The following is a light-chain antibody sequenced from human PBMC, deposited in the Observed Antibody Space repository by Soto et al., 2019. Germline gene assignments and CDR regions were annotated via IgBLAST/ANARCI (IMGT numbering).Light chain of an antibody. J-gene: IGLJ3*02. CDR2: GNR. CDR3: QAYNYSLTASV. V-gene: IGLV1-40*01. CDR1: SSNLGAGYD. Sequence: QSVLTQPPSVSGAPGQRVTISCTGNSSNLGAGYDVHWYQQLPGAAPKLVIFGNRNRPSGVPERFSGSKSGTSASLAITGLQTEDEVDYYCQAYNYSLTASVFGGGTKLTVL.